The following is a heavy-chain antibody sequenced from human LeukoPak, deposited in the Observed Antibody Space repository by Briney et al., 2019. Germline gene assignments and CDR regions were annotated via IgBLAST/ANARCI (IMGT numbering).Heavy chain of an antibody. D-gene: IGHD4-17*01. CDR3: ARDRANGDYADY. V-gene: IGHV3-74*01. Sequence: GGSLRLSCAASGFTFSSYWMHWVRQASGKGLVWVSRINSDGSSTSYADSVKGRFTISRDNAKNTLYLQMNSLRAEDTAVYYCARDRANGDYADYWGQGTPVTVSS. J-gene: IGHJ4*02. CDR2: INSDGSST. CDR1: GFTFSSYW.